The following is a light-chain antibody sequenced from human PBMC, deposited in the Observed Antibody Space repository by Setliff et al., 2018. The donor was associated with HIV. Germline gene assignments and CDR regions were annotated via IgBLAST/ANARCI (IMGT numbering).Light chain of an antibody. J-gene: IGLJ2*01. CDR1: SNDIGTYDY. CDR2: GVS. V-gene: IGLV2-14*03. Sequence: QSVLTQPASVSGSPGQSIAISCTGTSNDIGTYDYVSWYQQHPGGAPKLLIFGVSNRPSGVSDRFSGSKSGNTASLTISGLQAEDEADYYCCSYAGDRVFWLFAGGTKVTVL. CDR3: CSYAGDRVFWL.